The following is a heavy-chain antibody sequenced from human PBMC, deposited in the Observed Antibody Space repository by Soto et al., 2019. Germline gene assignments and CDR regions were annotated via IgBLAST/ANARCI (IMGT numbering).Heavy chain of an antibody. D-gene: IGHD6-19*01. V-gene: IGHV3-15*07. Sequence: PGGSLRLSCAASGFTFNDAWIHWVRLAPGKGQERVGRVKTMAEGGTADYAAPVKGRFTISRDDSKSTLFLHMNSLKTEDAAVYYCHVKTNITVTGLDYWGQGTLVTVSS. J-gene: IGHJ4*02. CDR3: HVKTNITVTGLDY. CDR1: GFTFNDAW. CDR2: VKTMAEGGTA.